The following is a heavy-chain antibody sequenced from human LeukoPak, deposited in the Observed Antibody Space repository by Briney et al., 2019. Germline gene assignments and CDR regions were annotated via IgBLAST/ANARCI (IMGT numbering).Heavy chain of an antibody. J-gene: IGHJ5*02. V-gene: IGHV3-66*01. Sequence: PGGSLRLSCAASGFTVSSNYMSWVRQAPGKGLEWVSIIYSGGSTYYADSVQGRFTISRDISKNTLYLQMNSLRAEDTAVYYCARDYYDSSGYLISAWFDPWGQGTLVTVSS. CDR3: ARDYYDSSGYLISAWFDP. CDR1: GFTVSSNY. D-gene: IGHD3-22*01. CDR2: IYSGGST.